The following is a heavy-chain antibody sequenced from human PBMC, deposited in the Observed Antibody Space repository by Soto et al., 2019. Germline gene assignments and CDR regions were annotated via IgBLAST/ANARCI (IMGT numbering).Heavy chain of an antibody. D-gene: IGHD6-19*01. CDR1: GGSISSYY. J-gene: IGHJ6*03. CDR2: IYYSGST. V-gene: IGHV4-59*01. Sequence: ASETLSLTCTVSGGSISSYYWSWIRQPPGKGLEWIGYIYYSGSTNYNPSLKSRVTISVDTSKNQFSLKLSSVTAADTAVYYCARGGGIAVAGFVMAYMDVWGKGTTVTVSS. CDR3: ARGGGIAVAGFVMAYMDV.